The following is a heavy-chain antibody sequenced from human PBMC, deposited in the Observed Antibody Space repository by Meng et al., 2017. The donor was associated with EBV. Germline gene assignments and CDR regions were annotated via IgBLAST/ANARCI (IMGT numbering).Heavy chain of an antibody. V-gene: IGHV1-2*06. CDR3: ARVGIAVAGTGDY. CDR1: GYTVTGYY. Sequence: VQWGQSGAEVKKPGASGKVPCRASGYTVTGYYRHWWRQAPGQGLEWMGRINPHSGGTNYAQKFQGRVTMTRDTSISTAYMELSRLRSDDTAVYYCARVGIAVAGTGDYWGQGTLVTVSS. CDR2: INPHSGGT. J-gene: IGHJ4*02. D-gene: IGHD6-19*01.